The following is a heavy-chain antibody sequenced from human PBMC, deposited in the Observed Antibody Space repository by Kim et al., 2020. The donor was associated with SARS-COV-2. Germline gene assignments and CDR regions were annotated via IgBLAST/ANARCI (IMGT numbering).Heavy chain of an antibody. D-gene: IGHD5-18*01. CDR1: GFTFGDYA. CDR3: AKDLLSRASYGYGYGMDV. V-gene: IGHV3-9*01. J-gene: IGHJ6*02. Sequence: GGSLRLSCAASGFTFGDYAMHWVRQAPGKGLEWVSGISWNSGSIGYADSVKGRFTISRDIAKNSLYLQMNSLRTGDTALYYCAKDLLSRASYGYGYGMDVWGQGTTVTVSS. CDR2: ISWNSGSI.